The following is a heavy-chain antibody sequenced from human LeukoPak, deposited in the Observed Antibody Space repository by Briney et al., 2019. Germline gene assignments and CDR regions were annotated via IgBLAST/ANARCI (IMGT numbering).Heavy chain of an antibody. Sequence: GGSLRLSCAASGFTFSDHYMSWIRQAPGKGLEWVSRINWNGGSTSYAGSVKGRFTISRDNAKNSPYLQMNSLRAEDTALYYCARGNRGFDPWGQGTLVTVSS. V-gene: IGHV3-20*04. CDR3: ARGNRGFDP. J-gene: IGHJ5*02. CDR1: GFTFSDHY. D-gene: IGHD2/OR15-2a*01. CDR2: INWNGGST.